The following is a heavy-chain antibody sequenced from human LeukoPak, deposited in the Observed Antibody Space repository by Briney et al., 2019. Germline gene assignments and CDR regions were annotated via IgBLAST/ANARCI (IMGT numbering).Heavy chain of an antibody. CDR3: ATYSSLNRREFQY. V-gene: IGHV3-7*01. Sequence: GGSLRLSCEGSGFTFSNYWMGWVRQAPGKGLQWVANIKTDGSEKYYEDSVKGRFTISRDNAKNSLYLQMNSLRAEDTAVYYCATYSSLNRREFQYWGQGTLLTVSS. CDR1: GFTFSNYW. D-gene: IGHD3-22*01. J-gene: IGHJ1*01. CDR2: IKTDGSEK.